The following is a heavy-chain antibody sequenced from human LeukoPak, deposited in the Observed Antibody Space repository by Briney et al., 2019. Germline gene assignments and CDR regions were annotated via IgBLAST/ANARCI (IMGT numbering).Heavy chain of an antibody. CDR2: IFYSGST. CDR1: GGSIRSSSYY. Sequence: SETLSLTCTVPGGSIRSSSYYWGWIRQPPGKGLEWIGSIFYSGSTYYNPSLKSRVTISVDTSNNQFSLKLSSVTAADTAVYYCASHDSSGYWGYFDYWGQGTLVTVSS. CDR3: ASHDSSGYWGYFDY. V-gene: IGHV4-39*01. D-gene: IGHD3-22*01. J-gene: IGHJ4*02.